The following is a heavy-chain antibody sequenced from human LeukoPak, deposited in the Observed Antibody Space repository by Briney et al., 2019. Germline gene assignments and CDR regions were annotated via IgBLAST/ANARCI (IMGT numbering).Heavy chain of an antibody. V-gene: IGHV3-30*02. Sequence: GGSLRLSCAASGFTFSSYGMHWVRQAPGKGPEWVAFIRYEYYADSVKGRFTISRDNSKNTLYLQMNSLRAEDTAVYYCARGMGSPVPTWFDPWGQGTLVTVSS. CDR3: ARGMGSPVPTWFDP. CDR2: IRYE. D-gene: IGHD6-13*01. J-gene: IGHJ5*02. CDR1: GFTFSSYG.